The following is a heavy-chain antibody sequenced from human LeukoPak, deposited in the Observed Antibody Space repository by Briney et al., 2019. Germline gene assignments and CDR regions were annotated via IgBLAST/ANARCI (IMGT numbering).Heavy chain of an antibody. V-gene: IGHV3-23*01. D-gene: IGHD6-6*01. CDR2: ISGRGGST. CDR3: AKMGGSIAARPNYFDY. CDR1: GFTFSSYA. J-gene: IGHJ4*02. Sequence: GGSLTLSCAASGFTFSSYAMNWVRQAPGKGLEWVSAISGRGGSTYYADSVKGRFTISRDNSKNTLYLQMNSLRAEDTAIYYCAKMGGSIAARPNYFDYWGQGTLVTVSS.